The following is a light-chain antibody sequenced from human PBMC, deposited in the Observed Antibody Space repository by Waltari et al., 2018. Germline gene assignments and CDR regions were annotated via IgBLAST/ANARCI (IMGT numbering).Light chain of an antibody. V-gene: IGLV3-1*01. Sequence: SYDVTQAPSVSVSPGQTARITCSGDKLGDTFVSWYQQRPGQSPVLVIDQDTNRPSGIRGRVSGSNSGTTGTLTIGGTQSSDEADYYCQAWDRSLVIFGGGTKLTVL. CDR2: QDT. CDR1: KLGDTF. J-gene: IGLJ2*01. CDR3: QAWDRSLVI.